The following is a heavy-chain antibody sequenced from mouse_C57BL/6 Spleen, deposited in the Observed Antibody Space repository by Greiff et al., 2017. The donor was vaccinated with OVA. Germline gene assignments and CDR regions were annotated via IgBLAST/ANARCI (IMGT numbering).Heavy chain of an antibody. D-gene: IGHD1-1*01. CDR1: GYTFTDYN. CDR2: INPNNGGT. Sequence: EVQLQQSGPELVKPGASVKIPCKASGYTFTDYNMDWVKQSHGKSLEWIGDINPNNGGTIYNQKFKGKATLTVDKSSSTAYMELRSLTSEDTAVYYCARGGINGRYYAMDYWGQGTSVTVSS. CDR3: ARGGINGRYYAMDY. J-gene: IGHJ4*01. V-gene: IGHV1-18*01.